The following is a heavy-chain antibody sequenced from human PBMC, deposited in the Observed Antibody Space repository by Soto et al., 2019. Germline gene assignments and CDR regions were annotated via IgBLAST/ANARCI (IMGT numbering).Heavy chain of an antibody. J-gene: IGHJ4*02. CDR3: ARAGFTVTAPYYFDY. CDR1: GFTFSYAW. V-gene: IGHV3-15*07. D-gene: IGHD4-4*01. CDR2: IKSKNNGGTA. Sequence: GGSLRLSCAASGFTFSYAWINWVRQAPGKGLEWVGRIKSKNNGGTADFAAPVKGRFTISRDDSKNTLYLQMDSLTSEDTAVYYCARAGFTVTAPYYFDYWGQGTLVTVSS.